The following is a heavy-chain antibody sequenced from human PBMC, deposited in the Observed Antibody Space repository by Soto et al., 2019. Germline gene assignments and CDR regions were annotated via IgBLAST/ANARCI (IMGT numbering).Heavy chain of an antibody. D-gene: IGHD3-22*01. CDR3: AKAPYYYDSSGSY. V-gene: IGHV3-23*01. Sequence: WGSLRLSCAPSGFTFSSYAMCSVRQASGTGLEAVSAFSGSGVSTYYADSVKGRFTISRDNAKNTLYMQMNSLRAEDTAVYYCAKAPYYYDSSGSYWGQGTLVTVSS. CDR2: FSGSGVST. J-gene: IGHJ4*02. CDR1: GFTFSSYA.